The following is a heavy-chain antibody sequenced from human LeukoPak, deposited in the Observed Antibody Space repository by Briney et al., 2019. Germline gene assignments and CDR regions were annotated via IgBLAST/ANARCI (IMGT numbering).Heavy chain of an antibody. CDR1: RFTFSSYG. V-gene: IGHV3-30*02. Sequence: GGSLRLSCAASRFTFSSYGMHWVRQAPGKGLEWVAYIQYDGSNEQYADSVKGRFSISRDNSKNTLYLQMNSLRAEDTAVYYCARGARRWLQRNYYYYYMDVWGKGTTVTVSS. J-gene: IGHJ6*03. D-gene: IGHD5-24*01. CDR2: IQYDGSNE. CDR3: ARGARRWLQRNYYYYYMDV.